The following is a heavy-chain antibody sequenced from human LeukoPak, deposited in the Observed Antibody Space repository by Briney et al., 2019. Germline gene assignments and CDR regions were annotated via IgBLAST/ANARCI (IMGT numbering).Heavy chain of an antibody. CDR2: ISGSGGST. CDR3: AKDLRRSYYYDSSGYEEEDY. Sequence: GGSLRLSCAASGFTFSSYAMSWVRQAPGKGLEWVSAISGSGGSTYYADSVKGRFTISRDNSENTLYLQMNSLRAEDTAVYYCAKDLRRSYYYDSSGYEEEDYWGQGTLVTVSS. J-gene: IGHJ4*02. CDR1: GFTFSSYA. D-gene: IGHD3-22*01. V-gene: IGHV3-23*01.